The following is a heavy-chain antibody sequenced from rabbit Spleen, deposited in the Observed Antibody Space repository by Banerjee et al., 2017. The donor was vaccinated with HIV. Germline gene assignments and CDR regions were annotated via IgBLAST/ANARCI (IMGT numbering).Heavy chain of an antibody. J-gene: IGHJ4*01. CDR3: ARDPSVRGFDYDL. D-gene: IGHD6-1*01. V-gene: IGHV1S45*01. Sequence: QEQLVESGGGLVQPGASLPLTCTASGFDFSSYYMSWVRQAPGKGLEWIGIIYTGSSGSTYYASWAKGRFTISKTSSTTVTLQMTSLTAADTATYFCARDPSVRGFDYDLWGPGTLVTVS. CDR2: IYTGSSGST. CDR1: GFDFSSYYM.